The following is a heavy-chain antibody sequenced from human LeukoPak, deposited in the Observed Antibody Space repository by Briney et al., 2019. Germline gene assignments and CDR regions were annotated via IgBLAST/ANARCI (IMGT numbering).Heavy chain of an antibody. Sequence: ASVKVSCKASGYTFTSYGISWVRQAPGQGLEWMGWISAYNGNTNYAQKLQGRVTMTTDTSTSTAYMELRSLRSDDTAVYYCVRDSKPDSSGYYNDYWGQGTLVTVSS. V-gene: IGHV1-18*01. CDR1: GYTFTSYG. CDR3: VRDSKPDSSGYYNDY. D-gene: IGHD3-22*01. CDR2: ISAYNGNT. J-gene: IGHJ4*02.